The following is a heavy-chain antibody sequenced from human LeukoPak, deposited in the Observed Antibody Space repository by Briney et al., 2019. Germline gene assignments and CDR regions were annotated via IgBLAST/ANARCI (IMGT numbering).Heavy chain of an antibody. CDR2: IRYDGSNK. Sequence: GGSVRLSCAASGFTFSSYGMHWVRQAPGKGLEWVAFIRYDGSNKYYADSVKGRFTISRDNSKNTLYLQMNSLRAEGTAVYYCARPDSGYSSSAPPDYWGQGTLVTVSS. CDR3: ARPDSGYSSSAPPDY. CDR1: GFTFSSYG. D-gene: IGHD6-13*01. J-gene: IGHJ4*02. V-gene: IGHV3-30*02.